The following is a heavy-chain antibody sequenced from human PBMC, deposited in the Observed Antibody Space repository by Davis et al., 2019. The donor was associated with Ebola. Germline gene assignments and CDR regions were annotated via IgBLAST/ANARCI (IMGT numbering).Heavy chain of an antibody. CDR1: GDSFTTGGYY. J-gene: IGHJ5*02. Sequence: SETLSLTCTVSGDSFTTGGYYWSWIRQHPVSGLEWIGYIHYSGNTYHNPSLKSRVTMSVATSKNQFSLKLSSVTAADTAVYYCARHSSSSRKSWFDPWGQGTLVTVSS. CDR3: ARHSSSSRKSWFDP. D-gene: IGHD6-6*01. V-gene: IGHV4-31*03. CDR2: IHYSGNT.